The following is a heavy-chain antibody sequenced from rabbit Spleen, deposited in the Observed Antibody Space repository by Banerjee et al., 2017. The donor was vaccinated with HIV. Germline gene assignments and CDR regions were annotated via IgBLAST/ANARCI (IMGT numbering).Heavy chain of an antibody. J-gene: IGHJ4*01. V-gene: IGHV1S40*01. CDR2: AYAGSSGST. CDR3: ARGGGL. CDR1: GFSFSSSYD. Sequence: QSLEESGGDLVKPGASLTLTCTASGFSFSSSYDMCWVRQAPGKGLEWVACAYAGSSGSTYYASWTKGRFTISSTSSTTVTLEMTSLTAADTATYFCARGGGLWGQGTLVTVS.